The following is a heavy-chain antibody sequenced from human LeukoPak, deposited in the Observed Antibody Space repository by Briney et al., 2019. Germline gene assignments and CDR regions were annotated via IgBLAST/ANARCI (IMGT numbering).Heavy chain of an antibody. J-gene: IGHJ6*02. CDR3: TTDEDWNYARKDV. V-gene: IGHV3-15*04. CDR1: GFTFNYAW. D-gene: IGHD1-7*01. Sequence: GGSLRLSCAASGFTFNYAWMSWVRQVPGKGLEWVGQTVSEIDGGTTDYTAPVKGRFTISRDDSKSTLYLQMNSLKIEDTAVYYCTTDEDWNYARKDVWGQGATVIVSS. CDR2: TVSEIDGGTT.